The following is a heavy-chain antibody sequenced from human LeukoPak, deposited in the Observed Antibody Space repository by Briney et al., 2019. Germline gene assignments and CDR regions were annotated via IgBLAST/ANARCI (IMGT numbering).Heavy chain of an antibody. D-gene: IGHD3-3*01. V-gene: IGHV1-18*01. Sequence: ASVKVSCKASGYTFTSYGISWVRQAPGQGLEWMGWISAYNGNTNYAQKLQGRVTMTTDTSTSTAYMELRSLRSDATAVYYCARGYYDFWSGYSFDYWGQGTLVTVSS. CDR1: GYTFTSYG. J-gene: IGHJ4*02. CDR3: ARGYYDFWSGYSFDY. CDR2: ISAYNGNT.